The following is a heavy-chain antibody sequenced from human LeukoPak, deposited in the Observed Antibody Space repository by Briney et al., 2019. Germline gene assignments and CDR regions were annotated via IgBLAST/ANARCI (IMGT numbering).Heavy chain of an antibody. CDR1: GFTFDDYA. CDR2: ISWNSGSI. D-gene: IGHD3-22*01. Sequence: GGSLRLSCAASGFTFDDYAMHWVRQAPGKGLEWVSGISWNSGSIGYADSVKGRFTISRDNAKNSLYLQMNSLRAEDTALYYCAKDIGLYYYDSSGFDYWGQGTLVTVSS. V-gene: IGHV3-9*01. J-gene: IGHJ4*02. CDR3: AKDIGLYYYDSSGFDY.